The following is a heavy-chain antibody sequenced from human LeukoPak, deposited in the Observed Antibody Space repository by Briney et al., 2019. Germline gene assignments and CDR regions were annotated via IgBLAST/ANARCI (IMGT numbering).Heavy chain of an antibody. CDR1: GGSISSGSYY. Sequence: PSQTLSLTCTVSGGSISSGSYYWSWIRQPPGKGLEWIGYIYYSGSTNYNPSLKSRVTISVDTSKNQFSLKLSSVTAADTAVYYCARRLLSGDSSAFDYWGQGTLVTVSS. J-gene: IGHJ4*02. D-gene: IGHD3-22*01. CDR2: IYYSGST. CDR3: ARRLLSGDSSAFDY. V-gene: IGHV4-61*01.